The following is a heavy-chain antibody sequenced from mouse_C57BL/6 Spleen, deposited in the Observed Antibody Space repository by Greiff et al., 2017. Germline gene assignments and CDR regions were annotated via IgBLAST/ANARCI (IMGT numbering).Heavy chain of an antibody. D-gene: IGHD2-12*01. CDR2: ISYDGSN. CDR1: GYSITSGYY. J-gene: IGHJ3*01. V-gene: IGHV3-6*01. CDR3: ARGLLYAWFAY. Sequence: EVKVEESGPGLVKPSPSLSLTCSVTGYSITSGYYWNWIRQFPGNKLEWMGYISYDGSNNYNPSLKNRISITRDTSKNQFFLKLNSVTTEDTATYYGARGLLYAWFAYWGQGTLVTVSA.